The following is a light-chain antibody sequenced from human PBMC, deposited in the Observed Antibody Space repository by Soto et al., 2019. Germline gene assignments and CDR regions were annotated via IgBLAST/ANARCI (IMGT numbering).Light chain of an antibody. CDR3: QQPNSYPLT. CDR2: AAS. CDR1: QGISSY. J-gene: IGKJ4*01. V-gene: IGKV1-9*01. Sequence: QSPSFLSASVGDRVTITCRASQGISSYLAWYQQKPGKAPKLLIYAASTLQSGVPSRFSGSGSGTEFTLTISSLQPEDFATYYCQQPNSYPLTFGGRTKLDIK.